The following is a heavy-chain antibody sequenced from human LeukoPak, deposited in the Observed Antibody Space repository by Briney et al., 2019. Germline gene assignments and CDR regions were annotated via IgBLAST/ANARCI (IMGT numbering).Heavy chain of an antibody. CDR1: VFTFTSYS. Sequence: GGSLRLSCAASVFTFTSYSMNWVRQAPWKGLEWVLTISGSGSSTYYVDSVKGRFTISRDNSKNTLYLQMNSLRAEDTAEYYCAKDSNGWYQRGSNYFDYWGQGTLVTVSS. V-gene: IGHV3-23*01. J-gene: IGHJ4*02. D-gene: IGHD6-19*01. CDR3: AKDSNGWYQRGSNYFDY. CDR2: ISGSGSST.